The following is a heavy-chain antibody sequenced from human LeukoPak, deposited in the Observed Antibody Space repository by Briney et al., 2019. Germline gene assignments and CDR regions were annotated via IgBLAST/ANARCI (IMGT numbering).Heavy chain of an antibody. CDR2: IIPIFGTA. J-gene: IGHJ4*02. D-gene: IGHD3-10*01. V-gene: IGHV1-69*13. CDR3: ARVSRTSMVRGVITFDH. CDR1: GGMFSSYA. Sequence: SVKVSCKASGGMFSSYAINWVRQAPGQELEWMGGIIPIFGTANYAQRFQGRVTITADESSSTAYMELSSLRSEDTAVYYCARVSRTSMVRGVITFDHWGQGTLVSVSA.